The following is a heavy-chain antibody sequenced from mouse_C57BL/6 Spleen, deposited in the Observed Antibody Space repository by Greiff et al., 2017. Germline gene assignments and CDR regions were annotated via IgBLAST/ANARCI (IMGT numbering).Heavy chain of an antibody. J-gene: IGHJ3*01. V-gene: IGHV14-1*01. CDR1: GFNIKDYY. Sequence: VQLLQSGAELVRPGASVKLSCTASGFNIKDYYMHWVKQRPEQGLEWIGRIDPEDGATEYAPKFQGKATMTADTSSNTAYLQLSSLTSEDTAVXYCTFCGSESSAYWGQGTLVTVSA. CDR2: IDPEDGAT. CDR3: TFCGSESSAY. D-gene: IGHD1-1*01.